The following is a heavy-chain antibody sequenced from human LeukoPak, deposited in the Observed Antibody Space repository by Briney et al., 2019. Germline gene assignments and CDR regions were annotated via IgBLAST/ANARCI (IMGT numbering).Heavy chain of an antibody. D-gene: IGHD3-10*01. V-gene: IGHV1-24*01. J-gene: IGHJ4*02. CDR2: FDPEDGET. CDR1: GYTLTELS. Sequence: ASVKVSCKVSGYTLTELSMHWVRQAPGKGLEWMGGFDPEDGETIYAQKFQGRVTMTEDTSTDTAYMDLSSLRSEDTAVYYCATDLRHGSGSYYNFVYYWGQGTLVTVSS. CDR3: ATDLRHGSGSYYNFVYY.